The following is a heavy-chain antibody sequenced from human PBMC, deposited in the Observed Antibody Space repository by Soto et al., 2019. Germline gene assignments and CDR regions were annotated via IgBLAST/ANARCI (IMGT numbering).Heavy chain of an antibody. CDR3: ARDIVVPAAIDWFDP. D-gene: IGHD2-2*01. Sequence: QVQLVQSGAEVKKPGSSVKVSCKASGGTFSSYAISWVRQAPGQGLEWMGGIIPIFGTANYAQKFQGRVTISADESTNPAYMELSSLGSEDTAVYYCARDIVVPAAIDWFDPWGQGTLVTVSS. V-gene: IGHV1-69*01. J-gene: IGHJ5*02. CDR1: GGTFSSYA. CDR2: IIPIFGTA.